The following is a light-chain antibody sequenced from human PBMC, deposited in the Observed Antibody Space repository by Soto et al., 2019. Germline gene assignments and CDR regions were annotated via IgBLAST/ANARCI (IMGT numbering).Light chain of an antibody. Sequence: EIVMTQSPATLSVSPGERATLSCGASQGLSSNLAWYQQKPGQAPRLLIYGASTRATGIPARFSGSGSGTEFTLTISSLQSEDFAVYYCQQYGSSPLFGGGTKVEIK. CDR3: QQYGSSPL. V-gene: IGKV3-15*01. CDR1: QGLSSN. CDR2: GAS. J-gene: IGKJ4*01.